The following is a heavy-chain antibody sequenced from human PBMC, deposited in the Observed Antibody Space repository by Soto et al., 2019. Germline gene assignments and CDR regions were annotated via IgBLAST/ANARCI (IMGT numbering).Heavy chain of an antibody. CDR2: ISDDGSNK. Sequence: PGGSLRLSCAASGFTFSSYGMHWVRQAPGKGLEWVAVISDDGSNKYYADSVKGRFTISRDNSKNTLYLQMNSLRAEDTAVYYCATLATENSAFDIWGQGTMVTVSS. V-gene: IGHV3-30*03. CDR3: ATLATENSAFDI. CDR1: GFTFSSYG. J-gene: IGHJ3*02. D-gene: IGHD5-12*01.